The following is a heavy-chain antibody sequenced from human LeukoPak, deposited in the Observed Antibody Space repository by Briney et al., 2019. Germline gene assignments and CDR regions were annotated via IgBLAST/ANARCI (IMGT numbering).Heavy chain of an antibody. Sequence: SETLSLTCSVSDGSISSYFWSWIRQPPGKGLEWIGYIYTSGSTNYNPSLKSRVTISVDTSNNQFSLKLSSVTAADTAVYYCARHRDYYGSGSYHYMDVWGKGTTVTVSS. CDR3: ARHRDYYGSGSYHYMDV. CDR1: DGSISSYF. D-gene: IGHD3-10*01. J-gene: IGHJ6*03. CDR2: IYTSGST. V-gene: IGHV4-4*09.